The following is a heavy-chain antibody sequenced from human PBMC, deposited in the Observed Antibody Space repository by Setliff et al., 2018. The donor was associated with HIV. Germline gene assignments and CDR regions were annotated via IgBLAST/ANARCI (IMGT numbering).Heavy chain of an antibody. CDR1: GGSFSGHY. D-gene: IGHD6-13*01. J-gene: IGHJ4*02. CDR3: ATYSSSWPDY. CDR2: IYYSGST. Sequence: SETLSLTCAVYGGSFSGHYWGWIRQPPGKGLEWIGSIYYSGSTHYNPSLKSRVTMSVDTSKNQFSLKLTSVTAADTSVYYCATYSSSWPDYWGQGTLVTVSS. V-gene: IGHV4-34*01.